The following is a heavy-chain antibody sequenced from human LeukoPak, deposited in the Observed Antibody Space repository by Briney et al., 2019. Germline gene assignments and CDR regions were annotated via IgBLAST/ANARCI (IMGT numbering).Heavy chain of an antibody. CDR2: INGPGDIT. V-gene: IGHV3-23*01. CDR3: VREGPQAMPTGMDV. J-gene: IGHJ6*02. Sequence: GGSLRLSCAARGVAFNVFAMSWVRQAPGKGLQWVSGINGPGDITHYADFVKGRFTISRDTSKDTLYLQMNNLRAEDTALYYCVREGPQAMPTGMDVWGQGTTVTVSS. D-gene: IGHD2-2*01. CDR1: GVAFNVFA.